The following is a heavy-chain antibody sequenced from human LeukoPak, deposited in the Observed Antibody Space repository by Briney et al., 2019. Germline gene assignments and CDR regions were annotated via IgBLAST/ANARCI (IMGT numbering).Heavy chain of an antibody. V-gene: IGHV4-38-2*01. CDR2: IYHSGST. D-gene: IGHD1-1*01. Sequence: SSETLSLTCAVSGYSISSGYYWGWIRPPPGKGREGIGRIYHSGSTYYNPSLKSRVTISVDTSKNQFSLKLSSVTAADTAVYYCATPQLDDAFDIWGQGTMVTVSS. CDR1: GYSISSGYY. CDR3: ATPQLDDAFDI. J-gene: IGHJ3*02.